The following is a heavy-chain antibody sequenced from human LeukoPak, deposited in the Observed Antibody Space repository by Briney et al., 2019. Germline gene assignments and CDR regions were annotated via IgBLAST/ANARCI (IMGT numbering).Heavy chain of an antibody. CDR1: GFTSGDYA. CDR2: IRSKAYGGTT. V-gene: IGHV3-49*04. CDR3: TVLNYYDSSGYSPYYYYYYMDV. J-gene: IGHJ6*03. Sequence: GGSLRLSCTASGFTSGDYAMSWVRQAPGKGLEWVGFIRSKAYGGTTEYAASVKGRFTISRDDSKSIAYLQMNSLKTEDTAVYYCTVLNYYDSSGYSPYYYYYYMDVWGKGTTVTVSS. D-gene: IGHD3-22*01.